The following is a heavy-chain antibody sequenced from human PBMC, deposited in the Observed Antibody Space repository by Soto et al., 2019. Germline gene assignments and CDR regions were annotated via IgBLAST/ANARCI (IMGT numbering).Heavy chain of an antibody. V-gene: IGHV1-2*02. Sequence: GASVKVSSKPSGYTFTDLYIHWVGQAPGLGLEWMGWIDPKSGVSRKTQKFQGSLTMTRDTSTNTVYMELSSLRSDDTAVYYCARDNYGPLGYWGQGTLVTVSS. CDR1: GYTFTDLY. CDR3: ARDNYGPLGY. CDR2: IDPKSGVS. J-gene: IGHJ4*02. D-gene: IGHD3-10*01.